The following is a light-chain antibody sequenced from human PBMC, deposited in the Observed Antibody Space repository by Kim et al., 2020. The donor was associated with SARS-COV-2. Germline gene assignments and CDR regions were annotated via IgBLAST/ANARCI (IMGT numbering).Light chain of an antibody. J-gene: IGKJ4*01. CDR3: LQHNVYPLT. Sequence: DVQMTQSPSAMSASVGDSVTITCRASQAIGNYLVWFQQKPGKGPKRLIYAASTLESGVPSRFSGSGSGTEFTLTISSLQPEDSATFFCLQHNVYPLTLGGGTKVDI. CDR2: AAS. CDR1: QAIGNY. V-gene: IGKV1-17*03.